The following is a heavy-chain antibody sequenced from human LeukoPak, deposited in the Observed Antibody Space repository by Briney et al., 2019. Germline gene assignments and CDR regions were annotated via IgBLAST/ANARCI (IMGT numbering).Heavy chain of an antibody. J-gene: IGHJ4*02. CDR2: IIPIFGTA. V-gene: IGHV1-69*13. D-gene: IGHD3-10*01. Sequence: GASVKVSCKASGGTFSSYAISWVRQAPGQGLEWMGGIIPIFGTANYAQKFQGRVTITADESTSTAYMELSSLRSEDTAVYYCARVDGYYYGSGSFFGWGQGTLVTVSS. CDR3: ARVDGYYYGSGSFFG. CDR1: GGTFSSYA.